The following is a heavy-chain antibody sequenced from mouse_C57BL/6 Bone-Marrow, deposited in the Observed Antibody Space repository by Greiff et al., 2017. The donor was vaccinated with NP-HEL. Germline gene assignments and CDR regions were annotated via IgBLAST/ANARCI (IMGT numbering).Heavy chain of an antibody. Sequence: QVQLKESGAELARPGASVKLSCKASGYTFTSYGISWVKQRTGQGLEWIGEIHPRSGNTYYNEKFKGKATLTADKSSSTAYMELRSLTSEDSAVYFCAREGGNLLPLYYYAMDYWGQGTAVTVSS. CDR1: GYTFTSYG. V-gene: IGHV1-81*01. CDR3: AREGGNLLPLYYYAMDY. J-gene: IGHJ4*01. D-gene: IGHD1-1*01. CDR2: IHPRSGNT.